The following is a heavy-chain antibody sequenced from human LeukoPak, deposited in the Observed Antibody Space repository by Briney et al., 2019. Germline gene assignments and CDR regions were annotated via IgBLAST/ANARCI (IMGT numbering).Heavy chain of an antibody. J-gene: IGHJ4*02. D-gene: IGHD2-2*01. Sequence: GGSLRLSCAASGFTLSSYAMSWVRQAPGKGLEWVSAISGSGGSTYYADSVKGRFTISRDNSKNTLYLQMNSLRAEDTAVYYCAKDPYCSSTSCQIDYWGQGTQVTVSS. V-gene: IGHV3-23*01. CDR2: ISGSGGST. CDR1: GFTLSSYA. CDR3: AKDPYCSSTSCQIDY.